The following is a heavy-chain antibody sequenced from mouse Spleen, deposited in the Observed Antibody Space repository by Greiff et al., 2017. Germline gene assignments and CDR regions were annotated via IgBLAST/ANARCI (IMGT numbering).Heavy chain of an antibody. J-gene: IGHJ1*01. CDR3: ARRFITTVVGYFDV. V-gene: IGHV1-82*01. CDR1: GYAFSSSW. D-gene: IGHD1-1*01. Sequence: QVQLKESGPELVKPGASVKISCKASGYAFSSSWMNWVKQRPGKGLEWIGRIYPGDGDTNYNGKFKGKATLTADKSSSTAYMQLSSLTSEDSAVYFCARRFITTVVGYFDVWGAGTTVTVSS. CDR2: IYPGDGDT.